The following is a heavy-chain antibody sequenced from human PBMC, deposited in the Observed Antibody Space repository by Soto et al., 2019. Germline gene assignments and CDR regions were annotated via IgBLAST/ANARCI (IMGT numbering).Heavy chain of an antibody. CDR3: ARDKDRPQLGGNYYYILDV. D-gene: IGHD3-3*02. Sequence: QVQLVQSGAEVKKPGSSVKVSCKASGGTFRTSAISWVRQAPGQGPEWVGGIMPVFRRPKYAQNFQGRVTISADESTSTAYMELSSLRSDETAVYYCARDKDRPQLGGNYYYILDVWGQGTAVTVSS. J-gene: IGHJ6*02. CDR2: IMPVFRRP. CDR1: GGTFRTSA. V-gene: IGHV1-69*12.